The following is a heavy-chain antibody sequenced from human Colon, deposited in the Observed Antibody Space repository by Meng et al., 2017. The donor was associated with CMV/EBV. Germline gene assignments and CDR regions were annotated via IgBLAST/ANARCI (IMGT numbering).Heavy chain of an antibody. V-gene: IGHV4-34*01. Sequence: SETLSLTCAVSGGSFRGYYWSWIRQPPGKGLEWIGEINHSGSTNYNPSLKSRVTISVDTSKNQFSLKLSSVTAADTAVYYCARGDCSSTSCYFPEYYYYYGMDVWGQGTTVTVSS. D-gene: IGHD2-2*01. CDR3: ARGDCSSTSCYFPEYYYYYGMDV. CDR1: GGSFRGYY. J-gene: IGHJ6*02. CDR2: INHSGST.